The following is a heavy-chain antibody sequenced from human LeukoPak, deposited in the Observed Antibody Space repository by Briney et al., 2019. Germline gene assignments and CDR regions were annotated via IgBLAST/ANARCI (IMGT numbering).Heavy chain of an antibody. V-gene: IGHV6-1*01. D-gene: IGHD2-21*02. J-gene: IGHJ6*03. Sequence: PSQTLSLTCAISGDSVSSNSAAWTWIRQSPSRGLEWLGRTYYRSKWYNDYAVSVQSRITVNPDTSKNQFSLQLNSVTPEDTAVYYCARGRVTTIANYYYYYIDVWGKGTTVTVSS. CDR1: GDSVSSNSAA. CDR3: ARGRVTTIANYYYYYIDV. CDR2: TYYRSKWYN.